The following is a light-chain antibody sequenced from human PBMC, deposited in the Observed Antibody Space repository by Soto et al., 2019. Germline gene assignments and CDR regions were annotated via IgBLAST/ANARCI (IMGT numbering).Light chain of an antibody. CDR1: QSISSY. CDR2: AAS. V-gene: IGKV1-39*01. CDR3: QQSYSTPPT. Sequence: DIQMTQSPSSLSSSLGDRVTITCRASQSISSYLNWYQQKPGKAPRLLIYAASSLQSGVPARFSGSGSGTDFTLTISRLQPEDFATYYCQQSYSTPPTFGQGTRLEIK. J-gene: IGKJ2*01.